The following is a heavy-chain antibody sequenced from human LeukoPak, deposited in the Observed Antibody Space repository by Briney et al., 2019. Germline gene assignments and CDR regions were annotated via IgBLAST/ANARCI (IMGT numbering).Heavy chain of an antibody. J-gene: IGHJ4*02. CDR2: IYHSGCT. CDR1: GGSISSSNW. V-gene: IGHV4-4*02. D-gene: IGHD6-19*01. Sequence: PSGTLSLTCAVSGGSISSSNWWSWVRQPPGKGLEWIGEIYHSGCTNYNPSLKSRVTISVDKSKNQFSLKLSSVTAADTAVYYCASPGRDSSGWYVFDYWGQGTLVTVSS. CDR3: ASPGRDSSGWYVFDY.